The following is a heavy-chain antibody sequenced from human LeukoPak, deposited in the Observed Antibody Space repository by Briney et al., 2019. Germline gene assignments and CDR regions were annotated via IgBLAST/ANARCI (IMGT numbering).Heavy chain of an antibody. CDR1: GGSFSGYY. CDR3: ARGRKRAARAYYFDY. J-gene: IGHJ4*02. V-gene: IGHV4-34*01. CDR2: INHSGST. D-gene: IGHD6-6*01. Sequence: SETLSLTCAVYGGSFSGYYWSWIRQPPGKGLEWIGEINHSGSTNYNPSLKSRVTISVDTSKNQFSLKLSSVTAADTALYYCARGRKRAARAYYFDYWGQGTLVTVSS.